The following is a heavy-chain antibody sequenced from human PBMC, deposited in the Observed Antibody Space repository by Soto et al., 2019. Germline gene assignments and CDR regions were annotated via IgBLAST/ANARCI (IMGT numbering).Heavy chain of an antibody. CDR2: ISGYNGNT. V-gene: IGHV1-18*01. CDR3: AIEGSGWYNHYYGMDV. D-gene: IGHD6-19*01. J-gene: IGHJ6*02. Sequence: QGQLVQSGAEVKKPGASVKVSCKASGYTFSSYGISWVRQAPGQGLEWMGWISGYNGNTYYAEKFQGRVTMTTDTSANTAYMELRGLRSDDTDVYYCAIEGSGWYNHYYGMDVWGQGTPVTVSS. CDR1: GYTFSSYG.